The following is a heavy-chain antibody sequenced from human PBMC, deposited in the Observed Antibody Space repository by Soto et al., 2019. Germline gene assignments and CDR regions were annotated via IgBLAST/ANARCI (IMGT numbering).Heavy chain of an antibody. CDR3: ARVTARPHILTT. V-gene: IGHV4-61*01. J-gene: IGHJ4*02. D-gene: IGHD6-6*01. CDR2: IYYSGST. Sequence: SETLSQTCPFSGDSISSWSYYWKRIRQPPGKGLEWIGYIYYSGSTNYNPSLKSRVTISVDTSKNQFSLKLSSVTAADTAVHYCARVTARPHILTTGGQGTLVTVSS. CDR1: GDSISSWSYY.